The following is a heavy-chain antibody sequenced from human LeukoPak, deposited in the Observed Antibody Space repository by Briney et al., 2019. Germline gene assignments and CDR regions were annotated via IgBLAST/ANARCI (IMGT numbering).Heavy chain of an antibody. CDR3: MTARRGPDFDY. V-gene: IGHV3-7*01. Sequence: GGSLRLSCAASGFTFNNYWITWVRQAPGKGVEWVALIKQDGSEAKYVDSVKGRFTISRDNAKSSVYLQMNSLRAADTAVYYCMTARRGPDFDYWGQGTPVTVSS. CDR1: GFTFNNYW. J-gene: IGHJ4*02. CDR2: IKQDGSEA. D-gene: IGHD3-10*01.